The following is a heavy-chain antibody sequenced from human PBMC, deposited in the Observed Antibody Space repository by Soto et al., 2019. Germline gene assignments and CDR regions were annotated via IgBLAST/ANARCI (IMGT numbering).Heavy chain of an antibody. V-gene: IGHV4-61*01. Sequence: SETLSLTCTVSGGSVSSGSYYWSWIRQPPGKGLEWIGYIYYSASTNYNPSLKSRVTISVDTSKNQFSLKLSSVTAADTAVYYCATEEYSYGRLAVYYGMDVWGQGTTVTVSS. CDR2: IYYSAST. CDR3: ATEEYSYGRLAVYYGMDV. CDR1: GGSVSSGSYY. D-gene: IGHD5-18*01. J-gene: IGHJ6*02.